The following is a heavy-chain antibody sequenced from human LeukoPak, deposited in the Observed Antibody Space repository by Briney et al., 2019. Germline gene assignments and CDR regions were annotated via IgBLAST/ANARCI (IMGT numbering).Heavy chain of an antibody. CDR2: IGVSSGST. CDR1: GLTFSTYA. J-gene: IGHJ4*02. V-gene: IGHV3-23*01. D-gene: IGHD2-2*01. CDR3: AKDRCSTSSCYLLDY. Sequence: GGPLRLSCAASGLTFSTYAMSWVRQAPGKGLEWVSAIGVSSGSTNYAVSVKGRFTISRDSAKNTVYLQMNSLRAEDTAVDSCAKDRCSTSSCYLLDYWGQGTLVTVSS.